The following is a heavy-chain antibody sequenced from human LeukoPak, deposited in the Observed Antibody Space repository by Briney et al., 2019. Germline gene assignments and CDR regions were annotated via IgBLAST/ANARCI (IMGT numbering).Heavy chain of an antibody. V-gene: IGHV3-23*01. CDR2: ISVDGESA. D-gene: IGHD6-19*01. CDR1: GFGVSTSG. Sequence: GGPLRLSFTVSGFGVSTSGMSGFRQAQGKGLQTISAISVDGESAYYADSVKGRFTISRDNSKNTLYLQMNSLRVEDTAVYYCAQGYSSGWYPHWGQGSLVSVSS. J-gene: IGHJ4*02. CDR3: AQGYSSGWYPH.